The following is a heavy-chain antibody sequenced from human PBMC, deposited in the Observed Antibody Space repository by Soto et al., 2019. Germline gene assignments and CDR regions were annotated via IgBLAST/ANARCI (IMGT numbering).Heavy chain of an antibody. J-gene: IGHJ5*02. V-gene: IGHV5-51*01. CDR2: IYPGDSDT. Sequence: VESLNISFKGSGYSLTSYWIGWVRQMPGKGLEWMGIIYPGDSDTRYSPSFQGQFTISADKSISTAYLQWSSLKASDTAMYYCARQDVYDFWSGRYNWFDPWGQGTLVTVSS. CDR3: ARQDVYDFWSGRYNWFDP. D-gene: IGHD3-3*01. CDR1: GYSLTSYW.